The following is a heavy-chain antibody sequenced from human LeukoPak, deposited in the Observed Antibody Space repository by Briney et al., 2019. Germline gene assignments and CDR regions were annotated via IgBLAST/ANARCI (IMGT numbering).Heavy chain of an antibody. Sequence: PSETLSLTCTVSDGSISSSSYYWGWIRQPPGKGLEWIGSIYYSGSTYYNPSLKSRVTISVDTSKNQFSLKLSSVTAADTAVYYCARGVITTEDYFDYWGQGTPVTVSS. V-gene: IGHV4-39*01. CDR3: ARGVITTEDYFDY. CDR2: IYYSGST. D-gene: IGHD3-22*01. CDR1: DGSISSSSYY. J-gene: IGHJ4*02.